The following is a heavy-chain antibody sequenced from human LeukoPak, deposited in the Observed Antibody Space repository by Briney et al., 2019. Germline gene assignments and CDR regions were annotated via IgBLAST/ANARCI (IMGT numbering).Heavy chain of an antibody. D-gene: IGHD5-18*01. CDR2: INHSGST. V-gene: IGHV4-34*01. CDR1: GFTFTSYT. Sequence: GSLRLSCAASGFTFTSYTMYWIRQPPGKGLEWTGEINHSGSTNYNPSLKSRVTISVDTSKNQFSLKLSSVTAADTAVYYCARGNKMTWIQLWFSYYFDYWGQGTLVTVSS. J-gene: IGHJ4*02. CDR3: ARGNKMTWIQLWFSYYFDY.